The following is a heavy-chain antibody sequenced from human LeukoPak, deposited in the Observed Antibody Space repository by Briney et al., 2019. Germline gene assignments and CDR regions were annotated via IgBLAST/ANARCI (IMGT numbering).Heavy chain of an antibody. D-gene: IGHD3-10*01. CDR1: GYTFTSYG. Sequence: GASVKVSCKASGYTFTSYGISWVRQAPGQGLEWMGWISAYNGSTNYAQKLQGRVTMTTDTSTSTAYTELRSLRSDDTAVYYCARVSGAGSYYKRLYYWGQGTLVTVSS. J-gene: IGHJ4*02. CDR2: ISAYNGST. V-gene: IGHV1-18*01. CDR3: ARVSGAGSYYKRLYY.